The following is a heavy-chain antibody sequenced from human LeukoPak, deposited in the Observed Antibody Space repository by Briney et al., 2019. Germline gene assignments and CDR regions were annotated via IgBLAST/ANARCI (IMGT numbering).Heavy chain of an antibody. CDR1: GFTFSSYW. D-gene: IGHD3-16*01. V-gene: IGHV3-7*01. Sequence: GWSLRLSCAASGFTFSSYWMTWVRQAPGRGLEWVANIKADGGDKYYVNSVKGRFTISRDNAKNSLSLQMDSLRAEDTAVYYCARGGLWGGDYWGQGTLVTVSS. CDR2: IKADGGDK. J-gene: IGHJ4*02. CDR3: ARGGLWGGDY.